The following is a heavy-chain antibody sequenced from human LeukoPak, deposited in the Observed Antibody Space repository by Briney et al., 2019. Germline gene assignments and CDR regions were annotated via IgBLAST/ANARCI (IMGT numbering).Heavy chain of an antibody. CDR3: ARDRRVVDP. Sequence: SETLSLTCTVSGVSISSYYWSWIRQPPGKGLEWIGYIYYSGSTNYNPSLKSRVTISVDTSKNQFSLKLSSVTAADTAVYYCARDRRVVDPWGQGTLVTVSS. J-gene: IGHJ5*02. D-gene: IGHD2-15*01. V-gene: IGHV4-59*01. CDR1: GVSISSYY. CDR2: IYYSGST.